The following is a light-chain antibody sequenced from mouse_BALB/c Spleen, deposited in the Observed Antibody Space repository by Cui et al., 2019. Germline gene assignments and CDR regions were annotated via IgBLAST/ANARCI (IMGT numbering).Light chain of an antibody. J-gene: IGKJ5*01. CDR3: QQWSSYPFT. V-gene: IGKV4-58*01. CDR2: RTS. Sequence: DNVLTQTPALMAASLGQKVTMTLSASASVSASYLHWYQQKSGASPKPLIHRTSNLASGVPARFSGSGSGTSYSLTISSVEAEDDATYYCQQWSSYPFTFGAGTKLELK. CDR1: ASVSASY.